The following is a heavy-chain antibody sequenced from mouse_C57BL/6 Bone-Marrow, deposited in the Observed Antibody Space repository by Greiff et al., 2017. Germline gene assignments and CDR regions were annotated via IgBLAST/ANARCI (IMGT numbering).Heavy chain of an antibody. V-gene: IGHV6-3*01. CDR1: GFTFSNYW. J-gene: IGHJ4*01. CDR2: IRLKSDNYAT. D-gene: IGHD1-1*01. CDR3: TPGGTVVATGAMDY. Sequence: DVKLVESGGGLVQPGGSMKLSCVASGFTFSNYWMNWVRQSPEKGLEWVAQIRLKSDNYATHYAESVKGRFTISRDDSKSSVYLQMNNLRAEDTGIYYCTPGGTVVATGAMDYWGQGTSVTVSS.